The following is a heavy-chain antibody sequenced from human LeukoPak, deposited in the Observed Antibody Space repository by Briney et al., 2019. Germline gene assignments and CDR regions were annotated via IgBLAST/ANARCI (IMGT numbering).Heavy chain of an antibody. CDR2: ISGSNTYI. CDR1: GFTFSDFA. CDR3: ARDSRIAARSGAFDI. V-gene: IGHV3-21*01. Sequence: GGSLRLSCAASGFTFSDFAMSWVRQAPGKGLEWVSSISGSNTYIEYADSVKGRFTISRDNANNSLYLQMNSLRAEDTAVYYCARDSRIAARSGAFDIWGQGTMVTVSS. J-gene: IGHJ3*02. D-gene: IGHD6-6*01.